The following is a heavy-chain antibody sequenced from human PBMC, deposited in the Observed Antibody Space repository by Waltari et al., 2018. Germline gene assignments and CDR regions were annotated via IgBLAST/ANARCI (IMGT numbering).Heavy chain of an antibody. CDR3: TNGFIAARPFY. V-gene: IGHV3-73*02. CDR2: IRSKANSYAT. CDR1: GFTFSGPA. D-gene: IGHD6-6*01. Sequence: EVQLVESGGGLVQPGGSLKLSCAASGFTFSGPAMHWVRWASGKGLEWVGRIRSKANSYATAYAASVKGRFTISRDDSKNTAYLQMNSLKTEDTAVYYCTNGFIAARPFYWGQGTLVTVSS. J-gene: IGHJ4*02.